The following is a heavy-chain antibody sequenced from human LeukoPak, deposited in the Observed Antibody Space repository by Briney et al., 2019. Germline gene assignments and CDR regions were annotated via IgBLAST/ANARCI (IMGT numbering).Heavy chain of an antibody. CDR2: IYYSGNT. J-gene: IGHJ5*02. Sequence: SETLSLTCTVSGGSISSGGYYWSWIRQPPGKGLEWIGYIYYSGNTNYNPSLKSRVTISVDTSKNQFSLRLSSVTAADTAVYYCARGKNSSPNWFDPWGQGTLVTVSS. D-gene: IGHD6-13*01. V-gene: IGHV4-61*08. CDR3: ARGKNSSPNWFDP. CDR1: GGSISSGGYY.